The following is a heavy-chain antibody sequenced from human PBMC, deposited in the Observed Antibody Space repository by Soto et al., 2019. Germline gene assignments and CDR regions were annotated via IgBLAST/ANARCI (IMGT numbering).Heavy chain of an antibody. V-gene: IGHV4-34*01. Sequence: SETLWISRAVRCGAVDGLYWNWISRLPGTGLEWIGAINHNRGTHYNTSLKSRVTMSVDTSKKQFSLRLSSVTAADTAIYYCATRIKVFGLLIPPFDPWGQGTQVTVS. J-gene: IGHJ5*02. D-gene: IGHD3-3*01. CDR1: CGAVDGLY. CDR2: INHNRGT. CDR3: ATRIKVFGLLIPPFDP.